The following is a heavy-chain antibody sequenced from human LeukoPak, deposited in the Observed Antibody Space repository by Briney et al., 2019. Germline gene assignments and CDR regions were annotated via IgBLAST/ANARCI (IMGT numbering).Heavy chain of an antibody. J-gene: IGHJ6*03. CDR2: MNPNSGNT. D-gene: IGHD6-19*01. CDR3: ARGLAGAVAGTSRNYYYYYYMDV. CDR1: GYTFTSYD. Sequence: GASVKVSCKASGYTFTSYDINWVRQATGQGLEWMGWMNPNSGNTGYAQKFQGRVTMTRNTSISTAYMELSSLRSGDTAVYYCARGLAGAVAGTSRNYYYYYYMDVWGKGTTVTVSS. V-gene: IGHV1-8*01.